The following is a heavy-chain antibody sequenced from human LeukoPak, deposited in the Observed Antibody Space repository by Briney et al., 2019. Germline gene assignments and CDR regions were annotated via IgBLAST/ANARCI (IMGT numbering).Heavy chain of an antibody. D-gene: IGHD3-22*01. CDR1: GFTFSSYW. CDR3: SRSAYYDGSGNYYDY. J-gene: IGHJ4*02. Sequence: GGSLRLSCAASGFTFSSYWMHWVRQAPGRGLVWVSRISDGGSTTTYADSVKGRFTISRDNAKNTLYLQMNGLRAEDTAVYYCSRSAYYDGSGNYYDYWGQGTLVTVSS. V-gene: IGHV3-74*01. CDR2: ISDGGSTT.